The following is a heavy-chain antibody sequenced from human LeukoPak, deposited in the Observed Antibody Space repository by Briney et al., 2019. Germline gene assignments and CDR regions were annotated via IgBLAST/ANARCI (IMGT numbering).Heavy chain of an antibody. J-gene: IGHJ4*02. Sequence: SETLSLTCAVSGYSISSGYYWGWIRPPPGKGLEWIGNIYHSGSTYYNPPLKSRVTISVDTSKNQFSLKLSSVTAADTAVYYCARNLEITIFGVVILDYFDYWGQGTLVTVSS. V-gene: IGHV4-38-2*01. CDR2: IYHSGST. CDR3: ARNLEITIFGVVILDYFDY. CDR1: GYSISSGYY. D-gene: IGHD3-3*01.